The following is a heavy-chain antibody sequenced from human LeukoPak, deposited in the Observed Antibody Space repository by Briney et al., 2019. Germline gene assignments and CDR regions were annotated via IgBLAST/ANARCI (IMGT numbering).Heavy chain of an antibody. D-gene: IGHD3-10*01. CDR2: ISGSGGST. CDR3: AKVVRGVLLTGAFDI. Sequence: PGGSLRLSCAASGFTFSSYAMSWVRQAPGKGLEWVSAISGSGGSTYYADSVKGRFTISRDNSKNTLYVQMNSLRAEGTAVYYCAKVVRGVLLTGAFDIWGQGTMVTVSS. CDR1: GFTFSSYA. J-gene: IGHJ3*02. V-gene: IGHV3-23*01.